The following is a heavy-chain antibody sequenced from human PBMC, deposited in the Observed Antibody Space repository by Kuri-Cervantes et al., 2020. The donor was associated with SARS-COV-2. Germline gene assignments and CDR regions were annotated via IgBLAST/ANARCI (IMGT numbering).Heavy chain of an antibody. J-gene: IGHJ6*03. D-gene: IGHD2-2*01. Sequence: ASVTVSCKASGYTFTSYGISWVRQATGQGLEWMGWRNPNSGNTGYAQKFQGRVTMTRNTSISTAYMELSSLRSEDTAVYYCARGIVVVPAAMGHYYYMDVWGKGTTVTVSS. CDR1: GYTFTSYG. V-gene: IGHV1-8*02. CDR2: RNPNSGNT. CDR3: ARGIVVVPAAMGHYYYMDV.